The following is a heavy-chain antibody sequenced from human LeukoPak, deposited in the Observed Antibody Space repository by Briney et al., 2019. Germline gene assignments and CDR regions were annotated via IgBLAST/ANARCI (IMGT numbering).Heavy chain of an antibody. CDR3: AKDRFRVVNNWFDP. D-gene: IGHD2/OR15-2a*01. J-gene: IGHJ5*02. CDR1: GFTFDGYA. CDR2: ISWNSGSI. V-gene: IGHV3-9*01. Sequence: PGRSLRLSCAASGFTFDGYAMHWVRQAPGKGLEWVPGISWNSGSIGYADSVKGRFTISRDNAKSSLYLQMNSLRAEDTALYYCAKDRFRVVNNWFDPWGQGTLVIVSS.